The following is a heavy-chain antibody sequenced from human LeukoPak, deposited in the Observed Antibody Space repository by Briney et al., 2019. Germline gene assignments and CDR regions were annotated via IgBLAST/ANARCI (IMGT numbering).Heavy chain of an antibody. J-gene: IGHJ5*02. D-gene: IGHD1-20*01. CDR3: AREYNWKWFDT. CDR2: INHSGST. Sequence: ETLSLTCAVYGGSFSGYYWSWIRQPPGKGLEWIGEINHSGSTNYNPSLKSRVTISVDTSKNQFSLKLSSVTAADTAVYYCAREYNWKWFDTWGQGTLVTVSS. V-gene: IGHV4-34*01. CDR1: GGSFSGYY.